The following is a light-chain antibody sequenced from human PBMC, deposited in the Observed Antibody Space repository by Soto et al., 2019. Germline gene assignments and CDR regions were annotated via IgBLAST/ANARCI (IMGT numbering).Light chain of an antibody. V-gene: IGKV3-11*01. CDR3: QQRSNWPAT. Sequence: EIVLTQSPATLSFSPGERATLSFRARQSVSSYLAWYQQKPGQAPRLLIYDASNRATGIPARFSGSGSGTDFTLTISSLEPEDFAVYYCQQRSNWPATFGQGTKVDIK. CDR1: QSVSSY. CDR2: DAS. J-gene: IGKJ1*01.